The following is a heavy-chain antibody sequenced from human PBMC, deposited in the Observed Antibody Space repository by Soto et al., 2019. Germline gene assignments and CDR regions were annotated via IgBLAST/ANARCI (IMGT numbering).Heavy chain of an antibody. Sequence: EVQLVESGGGLVKPGGSLRLSCAASGFTFSSYTMNWVRQAPGKGLEWVSCISSSDDYIYYADSVKGRFTITRDNGKNSQYLQMTSLRGEDTAVYDCARDLTPVTYERDSWGQGTLVTVSS. CDR2: ISSSDDYI. CDR1: GFTFSSYT. V-gene: IGHV3-21*02. J-gene: IGHJ4*02. D-gene: IGHD4-17*01. CDR3: ARDLTPVTYERDS.